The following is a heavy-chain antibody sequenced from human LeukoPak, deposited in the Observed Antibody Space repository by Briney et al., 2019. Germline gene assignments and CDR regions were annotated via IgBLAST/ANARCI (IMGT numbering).Heavy chain of an antibody. CDR1: GFTFSSYS. Sequence: GGSLRLSCAASGFTFSSYSMNWVRQAPGKGLEWVSSISSSSSYIYYADSVKGRFTISRDNAKNSLYLQMNSLRAEDTAVYYCARIPAGYCSSTSCSFDYWGQGTLVTVSS. V-gene: IGHV3-21*01. CDR2: ISSSSSYI. D-gene: IGHD2-2*01. J-gene: IGHJ4*02. CDR3: ARIPAGYCSSTSCSFDY.